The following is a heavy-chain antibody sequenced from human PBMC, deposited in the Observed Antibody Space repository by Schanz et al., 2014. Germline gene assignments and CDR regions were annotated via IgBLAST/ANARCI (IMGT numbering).Heavy chain of an antibody. CDR3: AARYGSSATDV. D-gene: IGHD2-21*02. CDR1: GGTFSSYT. V-gene: IGHV1-69*02. J-gene: IGHJ4*02. Sequence: QVQLVQSGAEVKKPGSPVKLSCKASGGTFSSYTISWVRQAPGQGLEWMGRIIPNHGIANYAQKFQGRVTITADRTTSAANMELSRRTSETTALYCSAARYGSSATDVWGQGTLVIVSS. CDR2: IIPNHGIA.